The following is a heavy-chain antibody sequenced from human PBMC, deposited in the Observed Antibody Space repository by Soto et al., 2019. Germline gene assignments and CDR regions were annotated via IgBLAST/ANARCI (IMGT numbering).Heavy chain of an antibody. V-gene: IGHV3-48*02. D-gene: IGHD1-1*01. CDR1: GFTFSTHG. J-gene: IGHJ4*02. CDR3: ATDPDGITDFDY. Sequence: GGSLRLSCAASGFTFSTHGMNWVRQAPGKGLEWVSYMSPSGSFIFYADSVKGRFTISRDDAKNSLYPQMSSLRDEDTAVYFCATDPDGITDFDYWGQGTQVTVSS. CDR2: MSPSGSFI.